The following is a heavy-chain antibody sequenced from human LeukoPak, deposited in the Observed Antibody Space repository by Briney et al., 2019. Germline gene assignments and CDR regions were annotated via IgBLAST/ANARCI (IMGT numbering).Heavy chain of an antibody. Sequence: GASVKVSCTASGYTFTSYGISWVRQAPGQGLEWMGWISAYNGNTNYAQKLQGRVTMTTDTSTSTAYMELRSLRSDDTAVYYCARDADIVVVPAAMGYYYYGMDVWGQGTTVTVSS. CDR2: ISAYNGNT. D-gene: IGHD2-2*01. J-gene: IGHJ6*02. CDR1: GYTFTSYG. V-gene: IGHV1-18*01. CDR3: ARDADIVVVPAAMGYYYYGMDV.